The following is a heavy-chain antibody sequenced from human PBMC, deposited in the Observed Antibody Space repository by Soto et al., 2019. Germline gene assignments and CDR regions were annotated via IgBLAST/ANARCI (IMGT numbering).Heavy chain of an antibody. J-gene: IGHJ4*02. CDR3: AKVXLSYYYDSSGYYGELDY. CDR2: ISGSGGST. Sequence: GGSLRLSCAASGFTFSSYAMSWVRQAPGKGLELVPAISGSGGSTYYADSVKGRFTISRDNSKNTLYLQMNSLRAEDTAVYYCAKVXLSYYYDSSGYYGELDYWGQGTLVTVSS. D-gene: IGHD3-22*01. CDR1: GFTFSSYA. V-gene: IGHV3-23*01.